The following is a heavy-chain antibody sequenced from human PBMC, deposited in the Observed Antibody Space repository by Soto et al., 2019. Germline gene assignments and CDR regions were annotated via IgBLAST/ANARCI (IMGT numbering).Heavy chain of an antibody. CDR3: AKDEISTMMGLVV. V-gene: IGHV3-23*01. J-gene: IGHJ6*02. Sequence: EVQLLESGGGLVQPGGSLRLSCAASGFTFSSYAMSWVRQAPGKGLEWVSAISGSGGSTYYADSVKGRFTISRDNSKNTMYLQMNSLRGEDTAVYYCAKDEISTMMGLVVWGQGTTVTVSS. D-gene: IGHD3-22*01. CDR2: ISGSGGST. CDR1: GFTFSSYA.